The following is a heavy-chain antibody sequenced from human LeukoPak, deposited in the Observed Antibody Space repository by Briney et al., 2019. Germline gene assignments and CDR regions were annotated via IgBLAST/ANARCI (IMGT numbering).Heavy chain of an antibody. CDR1: GYTFTSYG. D-gene: IGHD6-13*01. CDR3: ARGSSYTSSWHEDY. CDR2: ISAYNGNT. V-gene: IGHV1-18*01. J-gene: IGHJ4*02. Sequence: ASVKVSCKASGYTFTSYGISWVRQAPGQGLEWMGWISAYNGNTNYAQKLQGRVTMTTDTSTSTAYMELTSLRYDDTAIYYCARGSSYTSSWHEDYWGQGTLVTVSS.